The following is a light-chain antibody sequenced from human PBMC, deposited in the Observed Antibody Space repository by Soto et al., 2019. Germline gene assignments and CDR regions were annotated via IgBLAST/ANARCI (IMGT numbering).Light chain of an antibody. CDR2: GAS. J-gene: IGKJ3*01. Sequence: EIVLTQSPGTLSLSPGERATLSCRASQSVSSSYLAWYQQKPGQAPRLLIYGASSRATGIPDRFSGSGSRTDFNLTISRLEAEDFPVYYCQQYGSSPGFTFGPETKVDIK. CDR3: QQYGSSPGFT. CDR1: QSVSSSY. V-gene: IGKV3-20*01.